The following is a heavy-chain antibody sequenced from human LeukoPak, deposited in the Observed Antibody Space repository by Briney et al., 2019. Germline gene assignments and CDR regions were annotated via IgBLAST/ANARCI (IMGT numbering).Heavy chain of an antibody. D-gene: IGHD3-10*01. CDR3: ARGGMVRGVQFDY. J-gene: IGHJ4*02. Sequence: SQTLSLTCAVSGGPISSGGYSWSWIRQPPGKGLEWIGYIYHSGSTYYNPSLKSRVTISVDRSKNQFSLKLSSVTAADTAVYYCARGGMVRGVQFDYWGQGTLVTVSS. CDR1: GGPISSGGYS. V-gene: IGHV4-30-2*01. CDR2: IYHSGST.